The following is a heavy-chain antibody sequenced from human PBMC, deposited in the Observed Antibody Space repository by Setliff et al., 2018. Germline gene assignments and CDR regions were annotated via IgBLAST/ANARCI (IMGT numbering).Heavy chain of an antibody. CDR3: ARADSSGYYPYFDY. Sequence: SETLSLTCTVSGGSVSSGSYYWSWIRQPPGKGLEWIGYIYYSGSTNYNPSLKSRVTISVDTSRNQFSLKLSSVTAADTAVYYCARADSSGYYPYFDYWGQGTLVTVSS. J-gene: IGHJ4*02. D-gene: IGHD3-22*01. V-gene: IGHV4-61*01. CDR1: GGSVSSGSYY. CDR2: IYYSGST.